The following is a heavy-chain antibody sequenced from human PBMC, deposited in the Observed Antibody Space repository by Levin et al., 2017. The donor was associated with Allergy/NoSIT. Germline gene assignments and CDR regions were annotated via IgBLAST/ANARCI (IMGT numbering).Heavy chain of an antibody. V-gene: IGHV1-69*13. Sequence: SVKVSCKASGGTFSSYAISWVRQAPGQGLEWMGGIIPIFDTAHYAQKFRGRVTITADESASTAYMELSSLRSEDTAVYYCSSIAAASNGGYFYYYGMDLWGQGTTVTVSS. CDR3: SSIAAASNGGYFYYYGMDL. D-gene: IGHD6-13*01. CDR1: GGTFSSYA. CDR2: IIPIFDTA. J-gene: IGHJ6*02.